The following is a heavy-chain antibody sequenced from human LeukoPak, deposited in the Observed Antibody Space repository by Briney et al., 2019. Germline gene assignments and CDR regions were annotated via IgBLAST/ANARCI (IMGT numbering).Heavy chain of an antibody. D-gene: IGHD5-24*01. CDR2: IYTSGTT. CDR1: GGSISNYY. V-gene: IGHV4-4*07. Sequence: SETLSLTCIVSGGSISNYYWSWIRQPAGKGLEWIGRIYTSGTTNYNPSLKSRVTMSVDTSKNQFSLKLSSVTAADTAVYYCARRSNGYRLGGAFDIWGQGTMVTVSS. J-gene: IGHJ3*02. CDR3: ARRSNGYRLGGAFDI.